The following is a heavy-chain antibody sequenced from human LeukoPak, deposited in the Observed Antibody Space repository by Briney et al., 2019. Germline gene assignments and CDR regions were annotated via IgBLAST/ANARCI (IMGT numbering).Heavy chain of an antibody. CDR1: GYTFTSYG. V-gene: IGHV1-18*01. CDR3: ARDFKGYCSSTSCYLDYYYGMDV. D-gene: IGHD2-2*01. Sequence: ASVKVSCKASGYTFTSYGISWVRQAPGQGLEWMGWIGAYNGNTNYAQKLQGRVTMTTDTSTSTAHMELRSLRSDDTAVYYCARDFKGYCSSTSCYLDYYYGMDVWGQGTTVTVSS. CDR2: IGAYNGNT. J-gene: IGHJ6*02.